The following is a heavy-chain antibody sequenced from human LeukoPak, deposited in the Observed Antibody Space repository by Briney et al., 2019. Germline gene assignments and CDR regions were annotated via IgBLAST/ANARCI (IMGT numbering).Heavy chain of an antibody. D-gene: IGHD3-10*01. CDR2: ISYDGSNK. CDR3: ARDGSLTYYGSGSPDY. J-gene: IGHJ4*02. CDR1: GFTFSSYA. Sequence: GRSLRLSCAASGFTFSSYAMHWVRQAPGKGLEWVAVISYDGSNKYYADSVKGRFTISRDNSKNTLYLQMNSLRAEDTAVYYCARDGSLTYYGSGSPDYWGQGTLVTVSS. V-gene: IGHV3-30*01.